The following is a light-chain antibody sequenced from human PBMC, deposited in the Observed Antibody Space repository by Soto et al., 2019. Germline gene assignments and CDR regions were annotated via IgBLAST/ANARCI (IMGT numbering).Light chain of an antibody. CDR3: QQYGGSPT. CDR2: VAA. CDR1: QSVNADY. J-gene: IGKJ1*01. V-gene: IGKV3-20*01. Sequence: EIVLTQSPGTLSLSPGERATLSCRASQSVNADYLAWYQQRPGQAPRLLIYVAAYRAPGIPDRFSGSGSGTDFTLTIDRLEPEDSAVYFCQQYGGSPTFGQGTKVDIK.